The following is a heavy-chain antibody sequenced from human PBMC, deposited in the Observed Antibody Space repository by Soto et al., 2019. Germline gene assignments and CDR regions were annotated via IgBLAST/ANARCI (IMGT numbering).Heavy chain of an antibody. CDR3: AGTPTYYYYGMDV. CDR2: IYPGDSDT. Sequence: HGESLKISCKGSGYSFTSYWIAWVRQMPGKGLEWMGIIYPGDSDTRYSPTFQGQVTISADKSISTAYLQWSSLKASDTAIYYCAGTPTYYYYGMDVWGQGTTVTVSS. CDR1: GYSFTSYW. V-gene: IGHV5-51*01. D-gene: IGHD1-1*01. J-gene: IGHJ6*02.